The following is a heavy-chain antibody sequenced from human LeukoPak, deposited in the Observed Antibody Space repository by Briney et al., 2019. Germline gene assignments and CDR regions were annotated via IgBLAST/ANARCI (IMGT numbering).Heavy chain of an antibody. J-gene: IGHJ4*02. V-gene: IGHV3-23*01. Sequence: GGSLRLSCAASGFTFSSYAMSWVRQAPGKGLEWVSAISGSGGSTYYADSVKGRFTISRDNSKNTLYLQMNSLRAEDTAVYYCAKVRTVRVAVAGVDYWGQGTLVTVSS. D-gene: IGHD6-19*01. CDR2: ISGSGGST. CDR3: AKVRTVRVAVAGVDY. CDR1: GFTFSSYA.